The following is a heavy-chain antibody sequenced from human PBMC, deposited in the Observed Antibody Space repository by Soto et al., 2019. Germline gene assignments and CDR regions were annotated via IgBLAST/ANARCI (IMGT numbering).Heavy chain of an antibody. V-gene: IGHV1-2*02. CDR1: GYTFTGHY. J-gene: IGHJ4*02. D-gene: IGHD1-26*01. CDR3: GRGRSGQIVIFY. Sequence: ASVKVSCKTSGYTFTGHYIHWLRQAPQQGPEWMGEIGPESGATRYGEKFRGRVTMTMDTSITTVYMELRNLSPDDTAVYYCGRGRSGQIVIFYWGQGTPVTVSS. CDR2: IGPESGAT.